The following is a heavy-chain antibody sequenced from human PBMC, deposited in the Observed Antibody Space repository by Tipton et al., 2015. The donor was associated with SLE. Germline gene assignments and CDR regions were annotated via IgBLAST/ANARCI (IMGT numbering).Heavy chain of an antibody. D-gene: IGHD5-12*01. CDR1: GFTFSGYW. V-gene: IGHV3-7*01. CDR2: IKQDGSEK. CDR3: ARLRGLDSLFDY. J-gene: IGHJ4*02. Sequence: GSLRLSCAASGFTFSGYWMTWARQAPGKGREWVANIKQDGSEKYYVESVKGRFTISRDNTKTSLYLQMNSLRADDTGVYYCARLRGLDSLFDYWGQGTLVTVSS.